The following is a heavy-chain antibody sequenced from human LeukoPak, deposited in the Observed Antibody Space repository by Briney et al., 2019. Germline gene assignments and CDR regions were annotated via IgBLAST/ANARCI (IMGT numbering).Heavy chain of an antibody. Sequence: GGSLRLSYEGSGFTFSTYYMSWVRQAPGKGLEWVANIKHDGSEKFYVDSVKGRFTVSRDNAKNSVFLQMNSLRADESAVYYCASGSSTWSTMGLYFDHWGQGALVTVSS. CDR3: ASGSSTWSTMGLYFDH. V-gene: IGHV3-7*01. CDR2: IKHDGSEK. J-gene: IGHJ4*02. CDR1: GFTFSTYY. D-gene: IGHD6-13*01.